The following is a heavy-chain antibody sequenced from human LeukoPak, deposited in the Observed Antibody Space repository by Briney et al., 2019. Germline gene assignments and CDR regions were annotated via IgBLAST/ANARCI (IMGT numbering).Heavy chain of an antibody. D-gene: IGHD4-17*01. CDR3: ARERGDTYD. V-gene: IGHV4-34*01. CDR2: IDHSGST. Sequence: PSETLSLTCGVYSGSFSGYYWSWIRQPPGKGLEWIGEIDHSGSTNYNPSLKSRVTISVDTSKSQFSLKLSSVNAADTAVYYCARERGDTYDLGQGTLVTASA. J-gene: IGHJ4*02. CDR1: SGSFSGYY.